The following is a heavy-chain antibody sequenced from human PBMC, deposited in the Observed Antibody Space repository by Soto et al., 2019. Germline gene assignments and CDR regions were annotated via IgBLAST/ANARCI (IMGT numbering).Heavy chain of an antibody. CDR1: GGTFSSYA. CDR2: IIPIFGTA. D-gene: IGHD2-2*01. CDR3: ATDGCSSTSCYAGWFDP. J-gene: IGHJ5*02. Sequence: QVQLVQSGAEVKKPGSSVKVSCKASGGTFSSYAISWVRQAPGQGLEWMGGIIPIFGTANYAQKFQGRVTITEDDSTSTANMELSSLRSEDTAVYYDATDGCSSTSCYAGWFDPWGQGTLVTVSS. V-gene: IGHV1-69*01.